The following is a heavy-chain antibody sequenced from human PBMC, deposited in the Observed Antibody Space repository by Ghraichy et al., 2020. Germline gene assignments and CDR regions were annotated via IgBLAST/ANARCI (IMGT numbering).Heavy chain of an antibody. CDR2: ISGSGGST. Sequence: GESLNISCAASGFTFSSYAMSWVRQAPGKGLEWVSAISGSGGSTYYADSVKGRFTISRDNSKNTLYLQMNSLRAEDTAVYYCAKPNYDFWSGYYNYWGQGTLVTVSS. D-gene: IGHD3-3*01. CDR3: AKPNYDFWSGYYNY. CDR1: GFTFSSYA. J-gene: IGHJ4*02. V-gene: IGHV3-23*01.